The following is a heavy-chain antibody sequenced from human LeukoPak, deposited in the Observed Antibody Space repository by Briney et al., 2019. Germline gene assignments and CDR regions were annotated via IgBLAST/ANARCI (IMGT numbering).Heavy chain of an antibody. Sequence: GGSLRLSCAASGFTFSSYAMSWVRQAPGKGLEWVSAISGSGGSTYYADSVKGRFTISRDNSKNTLYLQMNSLRAEDTAVYYWAKDRVDLYYYDSSGYPDDAFDIWGQGTMVTVSS. V-gene: IGHV3-23*01. CDR3: AKDRVDLYYYDSSGYPDDAFDI. CDR2: ISGSGGST. D-gene: IGHD3-22*01. CDR1: GFTFSSYA. J-gene: IGHJ3*02.